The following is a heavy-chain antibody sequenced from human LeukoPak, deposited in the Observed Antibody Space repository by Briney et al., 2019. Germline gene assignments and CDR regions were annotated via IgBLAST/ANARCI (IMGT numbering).Heavy chain of an antibody. CDR2: INPNSGGT. CDR1: GYTFTGYY. CDR3: AREYGSGVVPAGWRNWFDP. V-gene: IGHV1-2*02. Sequence: ASVKVSCKASGYTFTGYYMHWVRQAPGQGLEWMGWINPNSGGTNYAQKFQGRVTMTRDTSISTAYMELSRLRSDDTAVYYCAREYGSGVVPAGWRNWFDPWGQGTLVTVSS. J-gene: IGHJ5*02. D-gene: IGHD2-2*01.